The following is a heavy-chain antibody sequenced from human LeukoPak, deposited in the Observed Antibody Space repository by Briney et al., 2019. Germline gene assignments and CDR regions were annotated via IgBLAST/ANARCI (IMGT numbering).Heavy chain of an antibody. CDR1: GGSISSYY. Sequence: SETLSLTCTVSGGSISSYYWSWIRQPPVKGLEWIGYIYYSGSTNYNPSLKSRVTISVDTSKNQFSLKLSSVTAADTAVYYCARRKVYDFWSGYHPPDAFDIWGQGTMVTVSS. D-gene: IGHD3-3*01. V-gene: IGHV4-59*08. CDR3: ARRKVYDFWSGYHPPDAFDI. J-gene: IGHJ3*02. CDR2: IYYSGST.